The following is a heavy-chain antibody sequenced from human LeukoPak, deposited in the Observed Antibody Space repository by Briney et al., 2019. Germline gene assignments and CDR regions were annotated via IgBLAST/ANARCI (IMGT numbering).Heavy chain of an antibody. D-gene: IGHD6-19*01. V-gene: IGHV4-4*02. CDR3: ARVPSVAGYYFDY. CDR2: VYHSGST. Sequence: SGTLSLTCAVSGGSISSSNWWSWVRQPPGKGLEWIGEVYHSGSTNYNPSLKSRVTISVDKSKNQFSLKLSSVTAADTAVYYCARVPSVAGYYFDYWGQGTLVTVSS. CDR1: GGSISSSNW. J-gene: IGHJ4*02.